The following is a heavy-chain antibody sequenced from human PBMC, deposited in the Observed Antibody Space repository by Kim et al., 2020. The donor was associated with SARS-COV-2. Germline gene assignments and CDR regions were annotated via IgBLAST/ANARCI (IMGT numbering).Heavy chain of an antibody. CDR1: GFTFGSDW. D-gene: IGHD3-22*01. V-gene: IGHV3-7*01. Sequence: GGSLRLSCAAAGFTFGSDWMSWVRQGPGKGMEWVANIKQDGSEKYYVDSVKGRFTISRDNAKNSMYLQMNSLIAEDTAVYYCARDARDYYDSSGYPGDWGQGVLVTVSS. CDR3: ARDARDYYDSSGYPGD. J-gene: IGHJ4*02. CDR2: IKQDGSEK.